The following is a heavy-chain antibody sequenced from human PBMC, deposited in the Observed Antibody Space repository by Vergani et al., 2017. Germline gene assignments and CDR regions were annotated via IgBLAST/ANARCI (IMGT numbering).Heavy chain of an antibody. D-gene: IGHD6-6*01. CDR2: ISSSSSYI. V-gene: IGHV3-21*01. CDR3: ARASGIADRMYDFDY. Sequence: EVQLVESGGGLVKPGGSLRLSCAASGFTFSSYSMNWVRQAPGKGLEWVSSISSSSSYIYYADAVKGRFTISRDNAKNSLYLQMNSLRAEDTAVYYCARASGIADRMYDFDYWGRGTLVTVSS. J-gene: IGHJ4*02. CDR1: GFTFSSYS.